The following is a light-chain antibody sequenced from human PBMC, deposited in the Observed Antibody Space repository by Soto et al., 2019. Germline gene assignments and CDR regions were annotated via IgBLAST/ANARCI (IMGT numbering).Light chain of an antibody. J-gene: IGLJ2*01. CDR2: SNR. V-gene: IGLV1-40*01. CDR3: QSYDSSLSGVV. Sequence: QPVLTQPPSVSGAPGQRVTISCTGSRSNIGANYDVHWYQQVPGTAPKVLIYSNRNRPSGVPDRFSGSKAGTSASLAITGLQAEDEADYYCQSYDSSLSGVVFGGGTKVTVL. CDR1: RSNIGANYD.